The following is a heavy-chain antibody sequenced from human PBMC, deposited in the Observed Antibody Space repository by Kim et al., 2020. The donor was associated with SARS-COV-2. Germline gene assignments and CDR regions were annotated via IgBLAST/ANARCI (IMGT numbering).Heavy chain of an antibody. CDR2: IIPILGIA. CDR3: ATSIAVAYYYYGMDV. D-gene: IGHD6-19*01. Sequence: SVKVSCKASGGTFSSYAISCVRQAPGQGLEWMGRIIPILGIANYAQRFQGRVTITADKSTSTAYMELSSLRSEDTAVYYCATSIAVAYYYYGMDVWGQGTTVTVSS. CDR1: GGTFSSYA. V-gene: IGHV1-69*04. J-gene: IGHJ6*02.